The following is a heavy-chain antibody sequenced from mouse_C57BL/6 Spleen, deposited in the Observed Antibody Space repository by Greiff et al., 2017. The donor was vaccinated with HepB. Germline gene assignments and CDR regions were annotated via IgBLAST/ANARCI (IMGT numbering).Heavy chain of an antibody. CDR3: ARHGGNYGNYFDY. CDR1: GFTFSDYG. D-gene: IGHD2-1*01. V-gene: IGHV5-15*01. Sequence: EVQGVESGGGLVQPGGSLKLSCAASGFTFSDYGMAWVRQAPRKGPEWVAFISNLAYSIYYADTVTGRFTISRENAKNTLYLEMSSLRSEDTAMYYCARHGGNYGNYFDYWGQGTTLTVSS. J-gene: IGHJ2*01. CDR2: ISNLAYSI.